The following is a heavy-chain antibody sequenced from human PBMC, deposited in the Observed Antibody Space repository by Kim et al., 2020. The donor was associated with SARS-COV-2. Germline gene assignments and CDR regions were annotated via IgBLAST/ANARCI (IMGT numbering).Heavy chain of an antibody. J-gene: IGHJ4*01. CDR2: LSYDGTDE. D-gene: IGHD3-3*02. V-gene: IGHV3-30*04. Sequence: GGSLRLSCAASQFTFSSYTTHWVRQSPGKGLEWVAALSYDGTDEYYADSVKGRFTISRDPSKKTPYLQMTGLTTDDTAVYYCARNGRNTKISGVILYGG. CDR1: QFTFSSYT. CDR3: ARNGRNTKISGVILY.